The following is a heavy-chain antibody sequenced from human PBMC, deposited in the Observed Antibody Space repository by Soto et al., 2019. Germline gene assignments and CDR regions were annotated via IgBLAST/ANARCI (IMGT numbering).Heavy chain of an antibody. V-gene: IGHV3-21*01. J-gene: IGHJ6*03. CDR2: ISSSSSYI. Sequence: GGSPRLSCAASGFTFSSYSMNWVRQAPGKGLEWVSSISSSSSYIYYADSVKGRFTISRDNAKNSLYLQMNSLRAEETAVYYCARATTHRYCSSTSCYGSYYYYYMDVWAKGPRSPSP. CDR3: ARATTHRYCSSTSCYGSYYYYYMDV. D-gene: IGHD2-2*01. CDR1: GFTFSSYS.